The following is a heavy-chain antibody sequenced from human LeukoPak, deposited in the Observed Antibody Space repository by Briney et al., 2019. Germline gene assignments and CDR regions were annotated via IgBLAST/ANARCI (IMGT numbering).Heavy chain of an antibody. D-gene: IGHD3-10*01. CDR2: ISSSGGRT. Sequence: GGSLRLSCAASGFTFSSYAMSWVRQAPGKGLEWASGISSSGGRTYYADSVKGRFTISRDNSKNTLYLQMNSLRVDDTAVYYCAKDLWFGEFAPDYWGQGALVTVSS. CDR1: GFTFSSYA. V-gene: IGHV3-23*01. J-gene: IGHJ4*02. CDR3: AKDLWFGEFAPDY.